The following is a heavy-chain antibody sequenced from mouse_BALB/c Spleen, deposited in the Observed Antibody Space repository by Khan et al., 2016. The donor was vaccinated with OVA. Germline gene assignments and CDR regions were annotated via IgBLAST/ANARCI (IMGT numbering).Heavy chain of an antibody. CDR1: GYSFIDYN. CDR2: IDPYNGGT. J-gene: IGHJ2*01. V-gene: IGHV1S135*01. D-gene: IGHD1-1*01. Sequence: EVQLQQSGPELVKPGASVKVSCKASGYSFIDYNIFWVKQSLGKSLEWIGYIDPYNGGTNYNQKFKGEATLTVDKSSTTAFMHLNSLTSEDSAVYYCALIYYYGSGFDYWGQGTTLTVSS. CDR3: ALIYYYGSGFDY.